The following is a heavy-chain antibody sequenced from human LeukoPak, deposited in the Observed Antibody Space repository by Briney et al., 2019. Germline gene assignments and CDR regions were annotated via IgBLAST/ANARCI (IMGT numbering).Heavy chain of an antibody. J-gene: IGHJ6*04. D-gene: IGHD3-10*02. CDR2: ISSSGSTI. V-gene: IGHV3-48*03. CDR3: AELGITMIGGV. Sequence: GGSLRLSCAASGFSFEDYGMSWVRQAPGKGLEWVSYISSSGSTIYYADSVKGRFTISRDNAKNSLYLQMNSLRAEDTAVYYCAELGITMIGGVWGKGTTVTISS. CDR1: GFSFEDYG.